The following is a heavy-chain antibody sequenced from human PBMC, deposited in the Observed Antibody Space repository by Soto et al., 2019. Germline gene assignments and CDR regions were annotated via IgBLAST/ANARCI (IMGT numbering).Heavy chain of an antibody. CDR3: ASHGRQLVDYYYGMDV. Sequence: QVQLVQSGAEVKKPGSSVKVSCKASGGTFSSYAISWVRQAPGQGLEWMGGIIPIFGTANYAQKFQGRVTITAEESTSTDYMELSSLRSEDTAVYYCASHGRQLVDYYYGMDVWGQGTTVTVSS. D-gene: IGHD6-6*01. CDR1: GGTFSSYA. J-gene: IGHJ6*02. CDR2: IIPIFGTA. V-gene: IGHV1-69*12.